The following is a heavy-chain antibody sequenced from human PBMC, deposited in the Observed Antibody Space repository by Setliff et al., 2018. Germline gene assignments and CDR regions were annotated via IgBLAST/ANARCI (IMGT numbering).Heavy chain of an antibody. V-gene: IGHV3-15*01. J-gene: IGHJ4*02. CDR2: IKSKTDGGTT. CDR1: GFTFTNTW. D-gene: IGHD1-26*01. CDR3: ARDRGSGRSFLRYFDY. Sequence: GGSLRLSCAASGFTFTNTWMSWVRQAPGKGLEWVGRIKSKTDGGTTDYATPVKGRFTISRDESKNTLYLQMNSLKTEDTAVYYCARDRGSGRSFLRYFDYWGQGTLVTVSS.